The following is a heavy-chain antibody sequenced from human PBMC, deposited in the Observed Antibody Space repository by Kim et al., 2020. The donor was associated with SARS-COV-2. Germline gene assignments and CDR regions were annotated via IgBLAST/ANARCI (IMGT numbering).Heavy chain of an antibody. J-gene: IGHJ4*02. Sequence: SVKVSCKASGGTFSSYAISWVRQAPGQGLEWMGGIIPIFGTANYAQKFQGRVTITADKSTSTAYMELSSLRSEDTAVYYCASPLAVAAFDYWGQGTLVTVSS. V-gene: IGHV1-69*06. CDR2: IIPIFGTA. CDR1: GGTFSSYA. CDR3: ASPLAVAAFDY. D-gene: IGHD6-19*01.